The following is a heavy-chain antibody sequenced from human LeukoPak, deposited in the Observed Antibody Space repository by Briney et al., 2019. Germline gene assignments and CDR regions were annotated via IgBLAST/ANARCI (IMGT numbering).Heavy chain of an antibody. CDR3: ARRVRGVVIFSRAQGSFDL. D-gene: IGHD3-10*01. CDR1: GYTFTNYN. CDR2: MHPSNGDT. V-gene: IGHV1-8*01. Sequence: ASVKVSCKASGYTFTNYNINWVRQATGQGLEWMGWMHPSNGDTGYAQKFQGRVTMTRNTSTTTAYMELSSLRSDDTAVYYCARRVRGVVIFSRAQGSFDLWGQGTLVTVSS. J-gene: IGHJ3*01.